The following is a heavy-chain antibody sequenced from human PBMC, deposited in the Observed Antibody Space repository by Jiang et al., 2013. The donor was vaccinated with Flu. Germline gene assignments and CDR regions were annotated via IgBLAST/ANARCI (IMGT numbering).Heavy chain of an antibody. CDR3: AREGSYRLIYNWFDP. CDR1: GFSLSTSGVG. CDR2: IYWDDDK. D-gene: IGHD3-16*02. Sequence: KPTQTLTLTCTFSGFSLSTSGVGVGWIRQPPGKALEWLALIYWDDDKRYSPSLKSRLTITKDTSKNQVVLTMTNMDPVDTATYYCAREGSYRLIYNWFDPWGQGTLVTVSS. J-gene: IGHJ5*02. V-gene: IGHV2-5*02.